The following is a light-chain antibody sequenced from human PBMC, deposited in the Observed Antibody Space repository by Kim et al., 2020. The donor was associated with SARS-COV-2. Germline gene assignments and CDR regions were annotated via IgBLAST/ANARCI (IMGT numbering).Light chain of an antibody. CDR2: AAS. CDR1: QSISSY. CDR3: QQSYGTPIA. V-gene: IGKV1-39*01. Sequence: ASVGDRVTITCRASQSISSYLNWYQQKPGKAPKLLIYAASSLQSGVPSRFSGSGPGTDFTLTISSLQPEDFATYYCQQSYGTPIAFGQGARLEIK. J-gene: IGKJ5*01.